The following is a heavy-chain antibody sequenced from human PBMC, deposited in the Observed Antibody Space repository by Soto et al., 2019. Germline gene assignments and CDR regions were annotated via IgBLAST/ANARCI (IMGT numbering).Heavy chain of an antibody. Sequence: SETLSLTCTVSGGSISSYYWSWIRQPPGKGLEWIGYIYYSGSTNYNPSLKSRVTISVDTSKNQFSLKLSSVTAADTAVYYCASSTGGYCSGGSCYGSALDDAFDIWGQGTMVTVSS. D-gene: IGHD2-15*01. J-gene: IGHJ3*02. CDR2: IYYSGST. CDR1: GGSISSYY. CDR3: ASSTGGYCSGGSCYGSALDDAFDI. V-gene: IGHV4-59*01.